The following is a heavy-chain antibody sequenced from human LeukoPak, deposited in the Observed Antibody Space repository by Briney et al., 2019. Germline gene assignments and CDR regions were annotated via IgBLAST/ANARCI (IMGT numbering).Heavy chain of an antibody. D-gene: IGHD3-10*01. Sequence: QSGGSLRLSCAASGFTFSSYAMSWVRQAPGKGLEWISAISRGGGSTYYADSVKGRFTISRDNSKNTLYLLMNSRRAEDTAVYYGAKDRAASYNWFDPWGQGTLVTVSS. J-gene: IGHJ5*02. CDR3: AKDRAASYNWFDP. CDR1: GFTFSSYA. CDR2: ISRGGGST. V-gene: IGHV3-23*01.